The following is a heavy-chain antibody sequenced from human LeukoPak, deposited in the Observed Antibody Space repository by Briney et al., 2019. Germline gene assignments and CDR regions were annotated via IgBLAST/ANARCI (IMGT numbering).Heavy chain of an antibody. CDR2: MFSQGGI. CDR1: GGAISSGRFF. CDR3: ARARLGDDSDYGACYFDS. D-gene: IGHD2-21*01. J-gene: IGHJ4*02. V-gene: IGHV4-61*02. Sequence: SETLSLTCTVSGGAISSGRFFWSWIRQPAGQGLEWLGRMFSQGGINYNPSLMSRVTISVGTSETQFSLKLDSVTASDTAMYYCARARLGDDSDYGACYFDSWGQGTLVTVSS.